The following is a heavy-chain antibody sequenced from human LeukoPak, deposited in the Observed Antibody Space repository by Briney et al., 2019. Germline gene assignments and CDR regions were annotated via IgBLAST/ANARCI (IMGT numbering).Heavy chain of an antibody. J-gene: IGHJ4*02. CDR3: ARMPDYYDSSGYSYFDY. D-gene: IGHD3-22*01. Sequence: GGSLRLSCAASGFTVSSNYMSWVRQAPGKGLEWVSVIYSGGSTYYADSVKGRFTISRDNSKNTLYLQMNSLRAEDTAVYYRARMPDYYDSSGYSYFDYWGQGTLVTVSS. V-gene: IGHV3-53*01. CDR1: GFTVSSNY. CDR2: IYSGGST.